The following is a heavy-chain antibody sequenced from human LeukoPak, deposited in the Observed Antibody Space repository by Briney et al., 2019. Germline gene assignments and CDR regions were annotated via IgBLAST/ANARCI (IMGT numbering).Heavy chain of an antibody. CDR2: INHSGST. D-gene: IGHD3-10*01. CDR3: AGGWVGELYFDY. CDR1: GGSFSGYY. V-gene: IGHV4-34*01. Sequence: SETLSLTCAVYGGSFSGYYWSWIRQPPGKGLEWIGEINHSGSTNYNPSLKSRVTISVDTSKNQFSLKLSSVTAADTAVYYCAGGWVGELYFDYWGQGTLVTVSS. J-gene: IGHJ4*02.